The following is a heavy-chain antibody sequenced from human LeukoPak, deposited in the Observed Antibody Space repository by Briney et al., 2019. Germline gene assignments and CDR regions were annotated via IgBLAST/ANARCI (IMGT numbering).Heavy chain of an antibody. D-gene: IGHD6-19*01. J-gene: IGHJ4*02. CDR2: ISYDGNDK. CDR3: AKGCVSVAYLNYFDS. Sequence: PGRSLRLSCAASGFTFSSYGMHWVRQAPGKGLEWVAVISYDGNDKYYADSVKGRFTISRDNSKNTLYLQMNSLRSEDTAVYYCAKGCVSVAYLNYFDSWGQGTLVTVSS. V-gene: IGHV3-30*18. CDR1: GFTFSSYG.